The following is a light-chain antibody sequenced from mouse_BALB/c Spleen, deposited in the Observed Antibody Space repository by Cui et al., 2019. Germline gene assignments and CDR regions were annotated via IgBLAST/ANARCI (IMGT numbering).Light chain of an antibody. CDR2: RTS. Sequence: ENGLTQSPAIIDASPGQKVTMTCSASSSVSSSYLHWYQQKSGASPKPLIHRTSNLASGVPARFSGSGSGTSYSLTISSVEAEDDATYYCQQWSGYPFTFGSGTKLEIK. V-gene: IGKV4-58*01. CDR1: SSVSSSY. J-gene: IGKJ4*01. CDR3: QQWSGYPFT.